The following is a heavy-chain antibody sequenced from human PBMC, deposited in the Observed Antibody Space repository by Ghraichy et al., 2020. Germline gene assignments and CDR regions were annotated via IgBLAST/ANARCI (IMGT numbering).Heavy chain of an antibody. Sequence: SETLSLTCAVSGYSISSGYYWGWIRQPPGKGLEWIGSIYHSGSTYYNPSLKSRVTISVDTSKNQFSLKLSSVTAADTAVYYCARRGNWFDPWGQGTLVTVSS. CDR2: IYHSGST. CDR1: GYSISSGYY. J-gene: IGHJ5*02. CDR3: ARRGNWFDP. V-gene: IGHV4-38-2*01.